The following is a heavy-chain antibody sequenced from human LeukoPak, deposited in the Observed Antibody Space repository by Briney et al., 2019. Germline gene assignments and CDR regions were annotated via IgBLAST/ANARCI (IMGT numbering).Heavy chain of an antibody. CDR3: AKRLTQYDCFDP. J-gene: IGHJ5*02. D-gene: IGHD2-2*01. Sequence: SQTLSLTCAISGDSVSSNSVTWNWIRQSPSRGLEWLGRTYYRSTWYNDYAVSVRGRITVNPDTSKNQFSLHLNSVTPEDTAVYYYAKRLTQYDCFDPWGQGILVTVSS. CDR1: GDSVSSNSVT. V-gene: IGHV6-1*01. CDR2: TYYRSTWYN.